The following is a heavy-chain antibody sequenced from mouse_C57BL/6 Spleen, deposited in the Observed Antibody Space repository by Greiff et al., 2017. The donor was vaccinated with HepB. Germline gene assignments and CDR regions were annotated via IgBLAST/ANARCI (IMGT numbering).Heavy chain of an antibody. CDR1: GFNIKDDY. Sequence: EVKVVESGAELVRPGASVKLSCTASGFNIKDDYMHWVKQRPEQGLEWIGWIDPENGDTEYASKFQGKATITADTSSNTAYLQLSSLTSEDTAVYYCTPLGMVKRYFDVWGTGTTVTVSS. J-gene: IGHJ1*03. CDR2: IDPENGDT. V-gene: IGHV14-4*01. D-gene: IGHD2-1*01. CDR3: TPLGMVKRYFDV.